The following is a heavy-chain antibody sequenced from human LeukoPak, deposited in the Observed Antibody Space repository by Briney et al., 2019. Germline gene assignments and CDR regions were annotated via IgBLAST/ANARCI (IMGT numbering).Heavy chain of an antibody. D-gene: IGHD1/OR15-1a*01. CDR2: VYYSGST. CDR1: GGSISSYY. J-gene: IGHJ4*02. Sequence: SETLSLTCTVSGGSISSYYWSWIRQPPGKGLEWIGYVYYSGSTNYDPSLKSRVTISVDTSKNHFSLKLSSVTAADTAVYSCARSIIGTRSKFDYWGQGTLVTVSS. V-gene: IGHV4-59*08. CDR3: ARSIIGTRSKFDY.